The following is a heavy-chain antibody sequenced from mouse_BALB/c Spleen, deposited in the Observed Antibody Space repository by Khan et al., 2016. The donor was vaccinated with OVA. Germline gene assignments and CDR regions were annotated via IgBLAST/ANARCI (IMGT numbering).Heavy chain of an antibody. Sequence: QVQLQQSGGDLMKPGASVKISCKATGYIFSSYWIEWVKQRPGHGLEWIGQIFPGSVSITYNEKFKGKATFTADTSSNTAYMQLSSLTSEDSAVYYCARGGYGGFAFWGQGTLVTVSA. V-gene: IGHV1-9*01. CDR3: ARGGYGGFAF. CDR1: GYIFSSYW. J-gene: IGHJ3*01. D-gene: IGHD2-2*01. CDR2: IFPGSVSI.